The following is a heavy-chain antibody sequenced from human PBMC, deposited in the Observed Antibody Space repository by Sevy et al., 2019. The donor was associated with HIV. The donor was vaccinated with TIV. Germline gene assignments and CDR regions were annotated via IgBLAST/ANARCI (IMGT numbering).Heavy chain of an antibody. J-gene: IGHJ4*02. V-gene: IGHV3-21*06. CDR3: ARETGAAYYSDTSDFDY. CDR1: GFHFNYHD. Sequence: GGSLRLSCATSGFHFNYHDMHWVRQAPGKGLEWVSSISSNSKYLYYADSVKGRFTVSRDNARSSLFLQLSDLRAGDTAVYYCARETGAAYYSDTSDFDYWGQGTLVTVSS. CDR2: ISSNSKYL. D-gene: IGHD3-22*01.